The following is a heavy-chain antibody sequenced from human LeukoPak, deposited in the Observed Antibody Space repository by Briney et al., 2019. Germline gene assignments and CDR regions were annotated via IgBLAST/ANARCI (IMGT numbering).Heavy chain of an antibody. CDR1: GGSFSGYY. V-gene: IGHV4-34*01. D-gene: IGHD1-14*01. Sequence: SETLSLTCAVYGGSFSGYYWSWIRQPPGKGLEWIGEINHSGSTNYNPSLKSRVTISVDTSKNQFSLKLSSVTAADAAVYYCARGVSDYWGQGTLVTVSS. J-gene: IGHJ4*02. CDR3: ARGVSDY. CDR2: INHSGST.